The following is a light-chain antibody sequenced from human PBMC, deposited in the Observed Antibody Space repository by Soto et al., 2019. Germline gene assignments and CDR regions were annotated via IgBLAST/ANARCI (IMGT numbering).Light chain of an antibody. CDR3: QQRSSWPIT. J-gene: IGKJ5*01. Sequence: IGLTQYPGTLSLSPGERATLSCRASQSVYSGYLAWYQQIPGQAPRLLIYGASTRATGIPDRFSGSGSGTEFTLTISSLQSEDFAVYYCQQRSSWPITFGQGTRLEIK. V-gene: IGKV3D-20*02. CDR1: QSVYSGY. CDR2: GAS.